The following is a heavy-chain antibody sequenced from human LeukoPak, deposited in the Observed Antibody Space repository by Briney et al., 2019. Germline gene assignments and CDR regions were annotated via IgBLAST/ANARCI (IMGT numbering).Heavy chain of an antibody. CDR2: IKSKTDGGTT. J-gene: IGHJ4*02. CDR3: ATDPDYYVHYTFDYDY. V-gene: IGHV3-15*01. CDR1: GFAFSSYW. Sequence: GGSLRLSCAASGFAFSSYWMTWVRQAPGKGLEWVGRIKSKTDGGTTDSAAPVKGRFTISRDDSKNTLYLQMNSLKTEDTAMYYCATDPDYYVHYTFDYDYWGQGTLVTVSS. D-gene: IGHD3-9*01.